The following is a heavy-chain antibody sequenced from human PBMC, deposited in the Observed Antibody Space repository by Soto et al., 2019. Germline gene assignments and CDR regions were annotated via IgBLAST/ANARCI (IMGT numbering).Heavy chain of an antibody. CDR1: GYTFTSYG. J-gene: IGHJ5*01. CDR2: ITANNGNT. V-gene: IGHV1-18*01. CDR3: ARDRDNWNDPGWFDS. D-gene: IGHD1-1*01. Sequence: ASVKVSCKASGYTFTSYGISWVRQAPGQGLEWMGWITANNGNTNYPQKFQGRVTMTTDTSTSTAYMELRSLRSDDTAVYYCARDRDNWNDPGWFDSWGQGTLVTVSS.